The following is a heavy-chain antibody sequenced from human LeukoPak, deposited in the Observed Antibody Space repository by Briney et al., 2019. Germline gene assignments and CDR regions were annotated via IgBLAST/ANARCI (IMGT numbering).Heavy chain of an antibody. J-gene: IGHJ4*02. CDR2: IIPILGIA. Sequence: GASVKVSCKASGGTFSSYAISWVRQAPGQGLEWMGRIIPILGIANYAQKFQGRVAITADKSTSTAYMELSSLRSEDTAVYYCAREGQLLLLGKDWGQGTLVTVSS. CDR1: GGTFSSYA. D-gene: IGHD2-15*01. V-gene: IGHV1-69*04. CDR3: AREGQLLLLGKD.